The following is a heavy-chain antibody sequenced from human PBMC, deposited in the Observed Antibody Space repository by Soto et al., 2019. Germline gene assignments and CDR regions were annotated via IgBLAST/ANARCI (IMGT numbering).Heavy chain of an antibody. D-gene: IGHD3-22*01. CDR1: GYTFTSYG. CDR2: FDPEDGET. V-gene: IGHV1-24*01. J-gene: IGHJ6*04. Sequence: ASVKVSCKASGYTFTSYGISWVRQAPGKGLEWMGGFDPEDGETIYAQKFQGRVTMTEDTSTDTAYMELSSLRSEDTAVYYCAGSSGYFGWGRYYYYGMDVWGKGTTVTVSS. CDR3: AGSSGYFGWGRYYYYGMDV.